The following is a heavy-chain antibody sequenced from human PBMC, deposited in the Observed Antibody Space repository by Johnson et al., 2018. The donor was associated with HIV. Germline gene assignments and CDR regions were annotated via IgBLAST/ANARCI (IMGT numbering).Heavy chain of an antibody. J-gene: IGHJ3*02. CDR1: GFTFSSSW. V-gene: IGHV3-30*19. D-gene: IGHD1-26*01. CDR2: IKCDGSEK. CDR3: AREWELLGSAFDI. Sequence: QMLLVESGGGVVQPGRSLRLSCTASGFTFSSSWMHWVCQAPEKGLEWVADIKCDGSEKYYADSVKGRFTISRDNSKNTLYLQMNSLRAEDTAVYYCAREWELLGSAFDIWGQGTMVTVSS.